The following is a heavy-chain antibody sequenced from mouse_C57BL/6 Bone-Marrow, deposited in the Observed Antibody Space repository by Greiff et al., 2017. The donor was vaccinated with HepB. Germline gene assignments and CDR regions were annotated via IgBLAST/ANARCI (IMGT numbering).Heavy chain of an antibody. CDR1: GYAFSSYW. J-gene: IGHJ1*03. D-gene: IGHD1-1*01. CDR3: ASPYGSSYDWYFDV. V-gene: IGHV1-80*01. CDR2: IYPGDGDT. Sequence: VKLQESGAELVKPGASVKISCKASGYAFSSYWMNWVKQRPGKGLEWIGQIYPGDGDTNYNGKFKGKATLTADKSSSTAYMQLSSLTSEDSAVYFCASPYGSSYDWYFDVWGTGTTVTVSS.